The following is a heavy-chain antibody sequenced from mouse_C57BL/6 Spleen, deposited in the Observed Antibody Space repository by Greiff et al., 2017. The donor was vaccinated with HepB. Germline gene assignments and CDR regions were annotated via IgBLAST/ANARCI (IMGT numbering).Heavy chain of an antibody. Sequence: VQLQQSGAELVRPGASVKLSCTASGFNIKDYYMHWVKQRPEQGLEWIGRIDPGDGDTEYAPKFQGKATMTADTSSNTAYLQLSSLTSEDTAVYYCIYGSSPYYYAMDYWGQGTSVTVSS. CDR2: IDPGDGDT. D-gene: IGHD1-1*01. V-gene: IGHV14-1*01. CDR3: IYGSSPYYYAMDY. CDR1: GFNIKDYY. J-gene: IGHJ4*01.